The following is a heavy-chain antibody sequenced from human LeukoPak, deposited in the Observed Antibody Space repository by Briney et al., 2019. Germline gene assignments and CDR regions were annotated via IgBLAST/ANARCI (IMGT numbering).Heavy chain of an antibody. D-gene: IGHD6-6*01. Sequence: GGSLRLSCAASGFTFSSYGMHWVRQAPGKGLEWVAFIRYDGSNKYYADSVKGRFTISRDNSKNTLYLQMNSLRAEDTAVSYCAKDEASSFDYWGQGTLVTVSS. CDR3: AKDEASSFDY. J-gene: IGHJ4*02. CDR1: GFTFSSYG. CDR2: IRYDGSNK. V-gene: IGHV3-30*02.